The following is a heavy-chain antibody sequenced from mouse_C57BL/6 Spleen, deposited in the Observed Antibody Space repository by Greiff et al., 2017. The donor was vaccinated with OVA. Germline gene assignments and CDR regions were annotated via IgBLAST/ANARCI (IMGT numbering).Heavy chain of an antibody. D-gene: IGHD1-1*01. CDR1: GFTFSSYA. CDR3: ARDGYYGSSGRYFDY. Sequence: DVKLVESGGGLVKPGGSLKLSCAASGFTFSSYAMSWVRQTPEKRLEWVATISDGGSYTYYPDNVKGRFTISRDNAKNNLYLQMSHLKSEDTAMYYCARDGYYGSSGRYFDYWGQGTTLTVSS. CDR2: ISDGGSYT. V-gene: IGHV5-4*01. J-gene: IGHJ2*01.